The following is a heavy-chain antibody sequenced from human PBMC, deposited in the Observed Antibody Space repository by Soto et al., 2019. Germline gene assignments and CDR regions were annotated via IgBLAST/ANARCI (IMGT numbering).Heavy chain of an antibody. D-gene: IGHD2-15*01. CDR2: ISYDGGNK. CDR1: GFTFSSYG. V-gene: IGHV3-30*18. Sequence: GGSLRLSCAASGFTFSSYGMHWVRQAPGKGLEWVAVISYDGGNKYYADSVKGRFTISRDNSKNTLYLQMNSLRAEDTAVYYCAKGLGDIVVVVAATSDAFDIWGQGTMVTVSS. CDR3: AKGLGDIVVVVAATSDAFDI. J-gene: IGHJ3*02.